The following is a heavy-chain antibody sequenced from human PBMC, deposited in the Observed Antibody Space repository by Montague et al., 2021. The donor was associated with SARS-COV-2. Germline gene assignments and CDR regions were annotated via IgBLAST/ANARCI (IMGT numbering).Heavy chain of an antibody. CDR2: IYQSGSA. CDR3: ATGTRMNGMDF. CDR1: GGSVSSGDYS. J-gene: IGHJ6*02. V-gene: IGHV4-30-2*01. D-gene: IGHD3-10*01. Sequence: TLSLTCAVSGGSVSSGDYSWSWIRQPPGKGLEWIGYIYQSGSAYYNPSLKSRVTISIDTSNNQSSLNLRSMTAADTGLYYCATGTRMNGMDFWGQGTTVTVSS.